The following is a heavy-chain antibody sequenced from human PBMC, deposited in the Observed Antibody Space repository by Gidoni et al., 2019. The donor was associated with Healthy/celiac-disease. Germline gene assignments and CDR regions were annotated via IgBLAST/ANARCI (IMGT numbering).Heavy chain of an antibody. CDR2: ISWNSGSI. V-gene: IGHV3-9*01. Sequence: EVQLVESGGGLVQPGRSLSLSCAASGFTFDDYAMHWVRQAPGKGLEWVSGISWNSGSIGYADSVKGRFTISRDNAKNSLYLQMNSLRAEDTALYYCAKSRYFDWLGSGFDYWGQGTLVTVSS. CDR1: GFTFDDYA. CDR3: AKSRYFDWLGSGFDY. J-gene: IGHJ4*02. D-gene: IGHD3-9*01.